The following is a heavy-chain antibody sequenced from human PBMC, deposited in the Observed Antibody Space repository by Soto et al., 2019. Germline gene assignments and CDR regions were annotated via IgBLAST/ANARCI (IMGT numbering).Heavy chain of an antibody. V-gene: IGHV3-30-3*01. CDR3: ARDEAYYHSLTTSYKYYFDR. J-gene: IGHJ4*02. CDR1: GFTFSSYS. CDR2: VSFDGSSK. D-gene: IGHD3-9*01. Sequence: QVQLVESGGGVVQPGRSLGLSCAASGFTFSSYSMHWVRQAAGKGLEWAAAVSFDGSSKSYADSVQGRFTISRDKCKNSLSLQMNSLNAEDAVVYYSARDEAYYHSLTTSYKYYFDRWGQVTLGTVSA.